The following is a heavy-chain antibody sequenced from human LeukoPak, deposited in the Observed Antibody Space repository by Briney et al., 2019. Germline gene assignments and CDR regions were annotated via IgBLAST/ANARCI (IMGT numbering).Heavy chain of an antibody. CDR3: ARSDAPNYDSSGYYSLAFDY. J-gene: IGHJ4*02. CDR1: GGSISSYY. Sequence: SEPLSLPCTVSGGSISSYYWRWLRQPPGKGLEWIGYIYYSGSNNYNPSLKSRVTISVDTSKNQFSLKLSSVTAADTAVYYCARSDAPNYDSSGYYSLAFDYWGQGTLVTVSS. D-gene: IGHD3-22*01. CDR2: IYYSGSN. V-gene: IGHV4-59*08.